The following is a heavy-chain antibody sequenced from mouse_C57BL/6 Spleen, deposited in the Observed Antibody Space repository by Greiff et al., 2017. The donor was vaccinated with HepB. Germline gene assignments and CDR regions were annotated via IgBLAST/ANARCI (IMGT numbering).Heavy chain of an antibody. Sequence: EVQLQQSGPELVKPGASVKIPCKASGYTFTDYNMDWVKQSHGKSLEWIGDINPNNGGTIYNQKFKGKATLTVDKSSSTAYMELRSRTSEDTAVYYCARRGQLRLRGGAMDYWGQGTSVTVSS. J-gene: IGHJ4*01. D-gene: IGHD3-2*02. CDR1: GYTFTDYN. CDR3: ARRGQLRLRGGAMDY. CDR2: INPNNGGT. V-gene: IGHV1-18*01.